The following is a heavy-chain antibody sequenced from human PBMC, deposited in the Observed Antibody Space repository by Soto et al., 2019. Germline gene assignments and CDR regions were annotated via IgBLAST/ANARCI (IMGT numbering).Heavy chain of an antibody. CDR3: ASPYCSGGSCYLTEYFQY. CDR1: GFSFSYYA. V-gene: IGHV3-30*03. J-gene: IGHJ1*01. CDR2: IAYDSSKK. D-gene: IGHD2-15*01. Sequence: QVQLVESGGGVVQPGRSVRLSCAASGFSFSYYAMHWVRQAPGKGLEWVAVIAYDSSKKYYADSVKGRFTISRDNSKNTLYLQMNSLRDDDKAVYYCASPYCSGGSCYLTEYFQYWGQGTLVTVSS.